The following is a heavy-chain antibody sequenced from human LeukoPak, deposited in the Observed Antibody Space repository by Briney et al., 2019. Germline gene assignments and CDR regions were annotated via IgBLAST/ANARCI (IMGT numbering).Heavy chain of an antibody. CDR2: IFYSGKT. CDR1: NGSMTSDSYY. CDR3: ARLWIVATWFDA. Sequence: PSETLSLTCTVSNGSMTSDSYYWVWVRQPPGKGLEWIGTIFYSGKTYYSASLKSRVTVSLDTSKKNFSLRLSSVTAADTAVYYCARLWIVATWFDAWGQGALVTVSS. D-gene: IGHD2-2*03. J-gene: IGHJ5*02. V-gene: IGHV4-39*02.